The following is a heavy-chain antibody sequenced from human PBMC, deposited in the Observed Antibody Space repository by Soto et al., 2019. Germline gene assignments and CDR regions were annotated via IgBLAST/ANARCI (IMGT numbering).Heavy chain of an antibody. CDR1: GGTFTSYS. V-gene: IGHV1-69*18. D-gene: IGHD3-9*01. CDR2: LIPMFRTT. CDR3: ASSVVLTVTRFYDMDG. Sequence: QVQLVQSGAEVKTPGASVNVSCKASGGTFTSYSINWVRQPPGQALERMGRLIPMFRTTDYAHRFQGRVTVTAEESTSTASMEVTNLTSEDTAVYDCASSVVLTVTRFYDMDGWGQGTTVTVSS. J-gene: IGHJ6*02.